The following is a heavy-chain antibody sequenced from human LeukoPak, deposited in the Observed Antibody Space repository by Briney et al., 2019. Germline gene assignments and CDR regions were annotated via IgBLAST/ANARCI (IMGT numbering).Heavy chain of an antibody. V-gene: IGHV1-18*01. CDR3: ARDDRRNYYYYYGMDV. CDR1: GYTFTSYG. J-gene: IGHJ6*02. Sequence: GASVKVSCKASGYTFTSYGISWVRQAPGQGLEWMGWISAYNGNTNYAQKLQGRVTMTTDTSTSTAYMELRSLRSDDTAVYYCARDDRRNYYYYYGMDVWGQGTTVTVSS. CDR2: ISAYNGNT.